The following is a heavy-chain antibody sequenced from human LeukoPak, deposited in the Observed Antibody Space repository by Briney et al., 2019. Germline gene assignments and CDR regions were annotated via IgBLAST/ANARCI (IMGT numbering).Heavy chain of an antibody. CDR1: GGSFSGYY. CDR3: ARELVRGWYGYDY. D-gene: IGHD6-19*01. J-gene: IGHJ4*02. CDR2: INHSGST. V-gene: IGHV4-34*01. Sequence: PSETLSLTCAAYGGSFSGYYWSWIRQPPGKGLEWIGEINHSGSTNYNPSLKSRVTISVDTSKNQFSLKLSSVTAADTAVYYCARELVRGWYGYDYWGQGTLVTVSS.